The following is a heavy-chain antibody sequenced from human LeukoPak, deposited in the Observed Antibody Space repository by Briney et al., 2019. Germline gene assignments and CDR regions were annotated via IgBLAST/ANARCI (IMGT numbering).Heavy chain of an antibody. CDR1: GFTFSIYA. V-gene: IGHV3-23*01. CDR3: AKGPLSGSLYYCDY. D-gene: IGHD1-26*01. Sequence: PGGSLRLSCAASGFTFSIYAMSWVRQAPGKGLEWVSAISGSGGSTYYADSVKGRFTISRDNSKNTLYLQMNSLRAEDSAVYYWAKGPLSGSLYYCDYWGQGTLVTVSS. CDR2: ISGSGGST. J-gene: IGHJ4*02.